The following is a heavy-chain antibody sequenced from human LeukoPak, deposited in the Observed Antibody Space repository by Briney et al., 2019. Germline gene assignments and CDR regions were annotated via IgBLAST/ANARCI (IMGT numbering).Heavy chain of an antibody. CDR1: GFTFGNYA. Sequence: PGGSLRLSCVGFGFTFGNYAMSWVRQAPGKGLEWVSVISGSGDTTYYADSEKGRFTISRDNSKNTLYLQMNSLRAEDTAVYYCAKDLIAVAGKPNDYWGQGTLVTVSS. V-gene: IGHV3-23*01. J-gene: IGHJ4*02. CDR2: ISGSGDTT. CDR3: AKDLIAVAGKPNDY. D-gene: IGHD6-19*01.